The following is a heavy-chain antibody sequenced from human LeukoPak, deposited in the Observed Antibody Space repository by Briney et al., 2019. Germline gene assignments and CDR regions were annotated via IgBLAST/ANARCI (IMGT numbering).Heavy chain of an antibody. CDR1: GYTFTNYG. CDR3: ARGGHYDFWSGPPDF. J-gene: IGHJ4*02. CDR2: ISTYTANT. V-gene: IGHV1-18*01. D-gene: IGHD3-3*01. Sequence: ASVKVSCKASGYTFTNYGISWVRQAPGQGLEWMGRISTYTANTNYTQKVQGRVTMTTDTSTSTVYMELKSLRSDDTAVYYCARGGHYDFWSGPPDFWGQGTLVTVSS.